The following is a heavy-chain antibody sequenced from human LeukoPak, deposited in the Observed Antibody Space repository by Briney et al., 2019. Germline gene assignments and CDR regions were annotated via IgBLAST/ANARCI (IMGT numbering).Heavy chain of an antibody. CDR3: ARDRSDPSSSSWYGVLDY. J-gene: IGHJ4*02. V-gene: IGHV3-11*01. Sequence: KPGGSLRLSCAASGFTFSDYYMSWIRQAPGKRLEWVSYISSSGSTIYYADSVKGRFTISRDNAKNSLYLQMNSLRAEDTAVYYCARDRSDPSSSSWYGVLDYWGQGTLVTVSS. CDR1: GFTFSDYY. D-gene: IGHD6-13*01. CDR2: ISSSGSTI.